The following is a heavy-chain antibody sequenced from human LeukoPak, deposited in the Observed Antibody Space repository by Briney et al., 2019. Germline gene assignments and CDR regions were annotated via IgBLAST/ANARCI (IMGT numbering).Heavy chain of an antibody. J-gene: IGHJ5*02. CDR3: ARGLRYFDWQRVNWFDP. CDR1: GGSFSGYY. D-gene: IGHD3-9*01. V-gene: IGHV4-34*01. Sequence: PSETLSLTCAVYGGSFSGYYWSWIRQPPGKGLEWIGEINHSGSTNYNPSLKSRVTISVDTSKNQFSLKLSSVTAADTAVYYCARGLRYFDWQRVNWFDPRGQGTLVTVSS. CDR2: INHSGST.